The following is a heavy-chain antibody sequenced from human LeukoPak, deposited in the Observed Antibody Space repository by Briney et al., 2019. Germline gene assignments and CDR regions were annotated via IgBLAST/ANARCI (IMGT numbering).Heavy chain of an antibody. CDR1: GGSFSGYY. CDR2: INHSGST. CDR3: ARGYSSSWLRYFQH. D-gene: IGHD6-13*01. V-gene: IGHV4-34*01. J-gene: IGHJ1*01. Sequence: SETLSLTCAVYGGSFSGYYRSWIRQPPGKGLEWIGEINHSGSTNYSPSLKSRVSISVDTSKNQFSLKLSSVTAADTAVYYCARGYSSSWLRYFQHWGQGTLVTVSS.